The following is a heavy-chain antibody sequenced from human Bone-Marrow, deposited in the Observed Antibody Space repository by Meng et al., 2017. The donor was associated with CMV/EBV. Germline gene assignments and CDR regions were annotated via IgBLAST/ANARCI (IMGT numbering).Heavy chain of an antibody. CDR2: INPNSGGT. V-gene: IGHV1-2*02. CDR3: ARGGDDCSSTTCYYY. D-gene: IGHD2-2*01. J-gene: IGHJ4*02. Sequence: ASVKVSCKASGYTFTGYYMHWVRQAPGQGLEWMGWINPNSGGTNYAQKFQGRVTMTRDTSINTAYMKLSRLRSDDTAVYYCARGGDDCSSTTCYYYWGQGTLVTVSS. CDR1: GYTFTGYY.